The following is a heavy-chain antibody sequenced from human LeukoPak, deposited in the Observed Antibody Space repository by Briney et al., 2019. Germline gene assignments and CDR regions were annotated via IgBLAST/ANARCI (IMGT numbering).Heavy chain of an antibody. CDR1: GFTFSSYE. J-gene: IGHJ4*02. D-gene: IGHD3-22*01. CDR3: ARWGSYYDSKSGFDY. CDR2: ISSSSSTI. Sequence: GGSLRLSCAASGFTFSSYEMNWVRRAPGKGLEWVSYISSSSSTIYYADSVKGRFTISRDNAKNSLYLQMNSLRAEDTAVYYCARWGSYYDSKSGFDYWGQGTLVTVSS. V-gene: IGHV3-48*01.